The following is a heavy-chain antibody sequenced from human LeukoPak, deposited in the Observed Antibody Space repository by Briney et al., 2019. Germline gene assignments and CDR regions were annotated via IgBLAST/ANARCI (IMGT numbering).Heavy chain of an antibody. CDR3: ARDLLHRGYAFDI. CDR2: IYSSGST. V-gene: IGHV4-61*02. D-gene: IGHD5-12*01. J-gene: IGHJ3*02. CDR1: GGSISSGTYY. Sequence: SQTLSLTCTVSGGSISSGTYYWGWIRQPAGKGLEWIGRIYSSGSTNYNPSLKSRVTMSVDTSRNQFSLNLTSVTAADTAIYYCARDLLHRGYAFDIWGQGTMVTVSS.